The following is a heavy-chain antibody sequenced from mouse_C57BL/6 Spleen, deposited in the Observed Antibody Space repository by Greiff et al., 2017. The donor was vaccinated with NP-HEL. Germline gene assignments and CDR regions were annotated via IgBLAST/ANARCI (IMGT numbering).Heavy chain of an antibody. Sequence: EVQLQQSGPELVKPGASVKISCKASGYTFTDYYMNWVKQSHGKSLEWIGDINPNNGGTSYNQKFKGKATLTVDKSSSTAYMELRSLTSEDSAVYYCARGELTGRYYYAMDYWGQGTSVTVSS. CDR1: GYTFTDYY. V-gene: IGHV1-26*01. CDR2: INPNNGGT. CDR3: ARGELTGRYYYAMDY. D-gene: IGHD4-1*01. J-gene: IGHJ4*01.